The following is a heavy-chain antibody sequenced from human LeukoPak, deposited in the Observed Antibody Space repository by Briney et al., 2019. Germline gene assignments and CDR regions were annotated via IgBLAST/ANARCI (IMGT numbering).Heavy chain of an antibody. CDR3: ARTMDY. J-gene: IGHJ4*02. V-gene: IGHV4-34*01. CDR1: GGSFSGYY. Sequence: PSETLSLTCADYGGSFSGYYWSWIRQPPGKGLEWIGEINHSGSTNYNPSLKSRVTISVDTSKNQFSLKLSSVIAADTAVYYCARTMDYWGQGTLVTVSS. CDR2: INHSGST.